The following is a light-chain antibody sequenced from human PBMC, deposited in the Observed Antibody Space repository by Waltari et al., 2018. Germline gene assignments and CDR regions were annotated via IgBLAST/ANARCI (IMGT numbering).Light chain of an antibody. CDR2: ASS. J-gene: IGKJ4*01. CDR3: QQYFRIPFT. V-gene: IGKV1-NL1*01. CDR1: QAISHS. Sequence: DIQMTQSPSSLSGSIGDRVTITCRASQAISHSLAWYQEKPGKVPKLLIYASSRLESGVPSRFSGSGSGTGYTLTISSLQAEDFATYYCQQYFRIPFTFGGGTKV.